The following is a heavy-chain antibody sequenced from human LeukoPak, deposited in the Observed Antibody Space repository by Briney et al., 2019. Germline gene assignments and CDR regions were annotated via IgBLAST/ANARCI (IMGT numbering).Heavy chain of an antibody. V-gene: IGHV4-4*02. D-gene: IGHD3-10*02. J-gene: IGHJ4*02. CDR3: ARTYYYVTRGKND. Sequence: SETLSLTCAVSGGSITNTNWWSWVRQPPGKGLEWIGEINHSGSTNYNPSLKSRVTISVDKSKDQFSLKLTSVTAADTAVYYCARTYYYVTRGKNDWGQGTLVTVSS. CDR1: GGSITNTNW. CDR2: INHSGST.